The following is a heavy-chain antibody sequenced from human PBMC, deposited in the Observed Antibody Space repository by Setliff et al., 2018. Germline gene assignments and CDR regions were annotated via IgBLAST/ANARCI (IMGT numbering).Heavy chain of an antibody. V-gene: IGHV4-34*01. CDR2: INHSGST. CDR3: AGTPARGTTWLSPFDY. Sequence: SETLSLTCAVYGGSFSGYSWTWIRQPPGKGLEWIGDINHSGSTNYSPSLKSRVTISIDTSKNQFSLKMTSVTAADTAMYFCAGTPARGTTWLSPFDYWGQGTLVTVSS. D-gene: IGHD5-12*01. CDR1: GGSFSGYS. J-gene: IGHJ4*02.